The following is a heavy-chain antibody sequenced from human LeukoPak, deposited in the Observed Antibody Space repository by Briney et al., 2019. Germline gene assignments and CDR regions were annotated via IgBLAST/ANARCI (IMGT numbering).Heavy chain of an antibody. CDR3: AKDPGGGWELLGNYDY. D-gene: IGHD1-26*01. J-gene: IGHJ4*02. CDR2: ISWNSGSI. Sequence: PGGSLRLSCAASGFTFDDYAMHWVWQAPGKGLEWVSGISWNSGSIGYADSVKGRFTISRDNAKNSLYLQMNSLRAEDTALYYCAKDPGGGWELLGNYDYWGQGTLVTVSS. V-gene: IGHV3-9*01. CDR1: GFTFDDYA.